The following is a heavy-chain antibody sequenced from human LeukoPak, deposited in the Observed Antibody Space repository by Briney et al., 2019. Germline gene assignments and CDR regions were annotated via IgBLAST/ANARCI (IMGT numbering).Heavy chain of an antibody. CDR1: GYTFTSYA. D-gene: IGHD4-17*01. CDR2: FDPEDGET. CDR3: ATGTTTDWYFDL. V-gene: IGHV1-24*01. J-gene: IGHJ2*01. Sequence: ASVKVSCKASGYTFTSYAMNWVRQAPGQGLEWMGGFDPEDGETIYAQKFQGRVTMTEDTSTDTAYMELSSLRSEDTAVYYCATGTTTDWYFDLWGRGTLVTVSS.